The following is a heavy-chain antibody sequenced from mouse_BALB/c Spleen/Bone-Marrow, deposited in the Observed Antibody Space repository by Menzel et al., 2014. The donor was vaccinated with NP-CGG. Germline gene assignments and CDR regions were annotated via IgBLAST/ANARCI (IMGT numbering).Heavy chain of an antibody. CDR1: GYSFTGYY. D-gene: IGHD1-1*01. V-gene: IGHV1-14*01. CDR3: ARSLLRYYAMDY. J-gene: IGHJ4*01. CDR2: INPYNDGT. Sequence: VQLQQSGPELVKTGASVKISCKASGYSFTGYYMHWVKQSLGKSLEWIGYINPYNDGTKYNEKFKGKATLTSDKSSSTAYMELSSLTSEDSAVYYCARSLLRYYAMDYWGQGTSVTVSS.